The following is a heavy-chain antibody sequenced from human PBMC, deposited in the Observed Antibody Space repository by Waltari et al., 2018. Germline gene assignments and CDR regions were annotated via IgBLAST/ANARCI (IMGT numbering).Heavy chain of an antibody. V-gene: IGHV3-23*01. CDR2: ISGSGGST. D-gene: IGHD6-19*01. CDR3: AKGRGYSSGLADY. J-gene: IGHJ4*02. CDR1: GFTFSGYA. Sequence: EVQLLESGGGLVQPGGSLRLSCAASGFTFSGYAMSWVRQAPGKGLEWVSAISGSGGSTYYADSVKGRFTISRDNSKNTLYLQMNSLRAEDTAVYYCAKGRGYSSGLADYWGQGTLVTVSS.